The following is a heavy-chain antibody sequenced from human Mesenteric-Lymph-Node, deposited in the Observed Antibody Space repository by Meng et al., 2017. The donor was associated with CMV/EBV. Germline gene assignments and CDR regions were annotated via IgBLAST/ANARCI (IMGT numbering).Heavy chain of an antibody. CDR2: IWYDGTNK. Sequence: GGSLRLSCAASGFTFSKYAMHWVRLAPGKGLEWVAVIWYDGTNKYYAGSVKGRFTISRDISENTLYLQMNSLRAEDTAVYYCARKRVSVDVWGQGTTVTVSS. J-gene: IGHJ6*02. CDR1: GFTFSKYA. V-gene: IGHV3-33*01. D-gene: IGHD6-13*01. CDR3: ARKRVSVDV.